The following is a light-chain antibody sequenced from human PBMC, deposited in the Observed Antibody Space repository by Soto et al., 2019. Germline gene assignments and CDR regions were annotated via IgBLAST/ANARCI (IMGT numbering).Light chain of an antibody. J-gene: IGKJ2*01. CDR1: QSVSSN. Sequence: EIVMTQSPATLSVSPGERATLSCRASQSVSSNLAWYQQKPGQAPRLLIYGASTRATGIPARFNGSGSGPEFTLANRRLQSEVFAVYYCQLYNNWPRTFGQGTKLEIK. CDR3: QLYNNWPRT. CDR2: GAS. V-gene: IGKV3-15*01.